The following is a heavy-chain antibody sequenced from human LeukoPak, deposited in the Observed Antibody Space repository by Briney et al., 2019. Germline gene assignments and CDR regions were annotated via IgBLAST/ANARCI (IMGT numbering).Heavy chain of an antibody. J-gene: IGHJ4*02. CDR3: ATDQGDYYGP. V-gene: IGHV1-46*01. CDR2: INPSGGST. Sequence: ASVKVSCKASGYTFTSYLMHWVRRAPGQGLEWMGIINPSGGSTSYAQKFQGRVTMTRDTSTSTVYTDLSSLRSEDTAVYYCATDQGDYYGPWGQGTLVTVSS. D-gene: IGHD3-10*01. CDR1: GYTFTSYL.